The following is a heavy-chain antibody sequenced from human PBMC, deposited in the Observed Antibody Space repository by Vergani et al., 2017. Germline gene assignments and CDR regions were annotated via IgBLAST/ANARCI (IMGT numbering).Heavy chain of an antibody. CDR1: GFTFSSYG. V-gene: IGHV3-33*01. J-gene: IGHJ6*03. Sequence: QVQLVESGGGVVQPGRSLRLSCAASGFTFSSYGMHWVRQAPGKGLEWVAVIWYDGSNKYYADSVKGRFTISRDNSKNTLYLQMNSLRAEDTAVYYCARDNPYDPYYYYYYMDVWGKGTTVTVSS. CDR2: IWYDGSNK. CDR3: ARDNPYDPYYYYYYMDV. D-gene: IGHD3-3*01.